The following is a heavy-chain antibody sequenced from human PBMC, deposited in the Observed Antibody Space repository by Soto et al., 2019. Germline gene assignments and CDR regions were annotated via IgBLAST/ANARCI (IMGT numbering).Heavy chain of an antibody. CDR1: GFTFNTYA. V-gene: IGHV3-23*01. J-gene: IGHJ3*02. CDR3: ATFTFGRPFDT. D-gene: IGHD3-16*01. Sequence: PGGSLRLSCAASGFTFNTYAMSWVRQAPGQGLEWVSAISGSGFSTYYADSVKGRFSISSDSSKNTLFLQMNSLRADDTAVYSCATFTFGRPFDTWGQGTMVTVSS. CDR2: ISGSGFST.